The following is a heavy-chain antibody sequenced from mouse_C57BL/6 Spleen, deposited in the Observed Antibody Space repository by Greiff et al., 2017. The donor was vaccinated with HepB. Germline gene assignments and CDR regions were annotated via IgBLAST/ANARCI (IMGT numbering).Heavy chain of an antibody. CDR2: ISYDGSN. Sequence: EVKLQESGPGLVKPAPSLSLTCSVTGYSITSGYYWNLIRQFPGNKREWRGYISYDGSNNYNPSLKNRISITTDTSKNQLFLKLNSVTTEDTATYYCARGGYYDYDALAYWGQGALVTVSA. D-gene: IGHD2-4*01. CDR3: ARGGYYDYDALAY. CDR1: GYSITSGYY. V-gene: IGHV3-6*01. J-gene: IGHJ3*01.